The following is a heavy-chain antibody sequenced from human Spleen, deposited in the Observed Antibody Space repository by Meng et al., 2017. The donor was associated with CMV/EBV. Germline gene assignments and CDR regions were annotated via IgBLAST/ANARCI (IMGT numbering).Heavy chain of an antibody. CDR2: INSDGSSV. CDR3: ARDFGPRCSSSSCYTEDV. Sequence: GETLKISCAASGFTFSGYYMHWFRQAPGKRLKWVTRINSDGSSVHYADSVKVRFTISRHNATNSLYLQMNTLRAEDTAVYYCARDFGPRCSSSSCYTEDVWGQGTTVTVSS. V-gene: IGHV3-74*01. J-gene: IGHJ6*02. CDR1: GFTFSGYY. D-gene: IGHD2-2*02.